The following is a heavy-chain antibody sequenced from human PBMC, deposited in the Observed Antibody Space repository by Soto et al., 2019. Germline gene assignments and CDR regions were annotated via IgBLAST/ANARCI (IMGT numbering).Heavy chain of an antibody. J-gene: IGHJ4*02. Sequence: EVQLVESGGGLVQPGGSLRLSCAASGFTFSIYWMHWVRQVPGKGLVWVSRMNTDGSRTSYADSARGRFTISRDDAKSTLYLQMNNLGAEDTAVYYWARGDGDQYDGHGYLGRHWGQGALVTVSS. CDR1: GFTFSIYW. CDR3: ARGDGDQYDGHGYLGRH. CDR2: MNTDGSRT. D-gene: IGHD5-18*01. V-gene: IGHV3-74*01.